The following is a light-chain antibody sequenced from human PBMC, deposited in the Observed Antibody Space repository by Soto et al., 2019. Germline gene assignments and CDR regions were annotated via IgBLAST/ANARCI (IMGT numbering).Light chain of an antibody. V-gene: IGKV1-33*01. CDR2: DAS. Sequence: DIQMTQSPSSLSASVGDRVTITCQASQDISNYLNWYQQKPRKAPKLLIYDASNLETGVPSRFSGSGSGTDFTFTISSLQPEDIATYYCQQYDNLTPWTFGQGTKVEIK. CDR3: QQYDNLTPWT. CDR1: QDISNY. J-gene: IGKJ1*01.